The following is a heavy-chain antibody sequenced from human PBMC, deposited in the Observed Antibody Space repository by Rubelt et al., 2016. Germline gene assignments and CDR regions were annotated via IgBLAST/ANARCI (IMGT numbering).Heavy chain of an antibody. D-gene: IGHD2-15*01. CDR3: ASGYCSGGSCYSGFDY. V-gene: IGHV3-23*01. Sequence: QDPGKGLEWVSAISGSGGSTYYADSVKGRFTISRDNSKNTLYLQMNSLRAEDTAVYYCASGYCSGGSCYSGFDYWGQGTLVTVSS. CDR2: ISGSGGST. J-gene: IGHJ4*02.